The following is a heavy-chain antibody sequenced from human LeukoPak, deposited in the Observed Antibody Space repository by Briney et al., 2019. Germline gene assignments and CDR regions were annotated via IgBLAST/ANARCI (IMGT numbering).Heavy chain of an antibody. CDR2: IHISGST. D-gene: IGHD6-19*01. V-gene: IGHV4-61*02. CDR3: ARGKVVAGTPGQNSWDY. CDR1: GGSISSGSYY. Sequence: PSQTLSLTCTVSGGSISSGSYYWSWIRQPAGKGLGWIGRIHISGSTNYNPSLKSRVTVSVDTSKNQFSLKLSSVTAADTAVYYCARGKVVAGTPGQNSWDYWGQGTLVTVSS. J-gene: IGHJ4*02.